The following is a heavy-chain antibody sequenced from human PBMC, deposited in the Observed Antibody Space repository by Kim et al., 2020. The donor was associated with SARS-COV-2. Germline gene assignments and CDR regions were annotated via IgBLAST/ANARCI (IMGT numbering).Heavy chain of an antibody. D-gene: IGHD2-8*01. Sequence: PSFQGQVTISADKSISTAYLQWSSLKASDTAMYYCARAGVIDYYYYGMDVWGQGTTVTVSS. CDR3: ARAGVIDYYYYGMDV. V-gene: IGHV5-51*01. J-gene: IGHJ6*02.